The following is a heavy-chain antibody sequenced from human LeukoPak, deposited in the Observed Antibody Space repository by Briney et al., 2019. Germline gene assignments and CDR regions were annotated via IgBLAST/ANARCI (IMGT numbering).Heavy chain of an antibody. CDR1: GFTFSSYS. D-gene: IGHD3-10*01. V-gene: IGHV3-21*01. CDR2: ISSSSSYI. Sequence: GGSLRLSCAASGFTFSSYSMNWVRQAPGKGLEWVSSISSSSSYIYYADSVKGRFTISRDNAKNSLYLQMNSLRAEDTAVYYCARGWRGRGVSSFDYWGQGTLVTVSS. CDR3: ARGWRGRGVSSFDY. J-gene: IGHJ4*02.